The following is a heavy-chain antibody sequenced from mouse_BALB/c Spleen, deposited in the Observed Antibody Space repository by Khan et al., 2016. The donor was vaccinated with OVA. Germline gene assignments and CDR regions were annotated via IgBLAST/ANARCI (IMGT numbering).Heavy chain of an antibody. V-gene: IGHV2-6-1*01. CDR3: ARQPYHHYNIMDY. D-gene: IGHD2-10*01. CDR2: IWSDGST. Sequence: VQLQESGPGLVAPSQSLSITCTISGFSLTNYGVHWIRQPPGKGLEWLVVIWSDGSTTYNSALKSRLTITKDNSKSQVFLQMNSLQTDDTAIYFCARQPYHHYNIMDYWGQGTSVTVSS. J-gene: IGHJ4*01. CDR1: GFSLTNYG.